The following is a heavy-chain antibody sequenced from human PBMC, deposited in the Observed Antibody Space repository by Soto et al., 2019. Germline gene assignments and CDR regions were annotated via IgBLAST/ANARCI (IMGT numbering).Heavy chain of an antibody. D-gene: IGHD6-6*01. CDR1: GFTFSDYY. CDR2: ISSSSSYT. Sequence: VGSLRLSCAASGFTFSDYYMSWIRQAPGKGLEWVSYISSSSSYTNYADSVKGRFTISRDNAKNSLYLQMNSLRAEDTAVYYCARAGSSSSDYLDYWGQGTLVTVSS. J-gene: IGHJ4*02. V-gene: IGHV3-11*06. CDR3: ARAGSSSSDYLDY.